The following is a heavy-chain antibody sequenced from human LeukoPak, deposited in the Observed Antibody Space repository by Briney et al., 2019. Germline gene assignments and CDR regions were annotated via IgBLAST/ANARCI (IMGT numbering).Heavy chain of an antibody. CDR3: AKDSIPSIVGARRGFDY. CDR1: GFTFDDYA. Sequence: GGSLRLSCAASGFTFDDYAMHWVRQAPGKGLEWVSGISWNSGSIGYADSVKGRFTISRDNAKNSLYLQMNSLRAEDMALYYCAKDSIPSIVGARRGFDYWGQGTLVAVSS. D-gene: IGHD1-26*01. J-gene: IGHJ4*02. V-gene: IGHV3-9*03. CDR2: ISWNSGSI.